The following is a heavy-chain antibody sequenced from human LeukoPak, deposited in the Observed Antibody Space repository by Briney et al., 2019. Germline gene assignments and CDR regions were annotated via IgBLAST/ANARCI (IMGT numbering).Heavy chain of an antibody. CDR2: ISGSGGST. D-gene: IGHD3/OR15-3a*01. V-gene: IGHV3-23*01. CDR1: GFTVSSNY. Sequence: GGSLRLSCAASGFTVSSNYMSWVRQAPGKGLEWVSAISGSGGSTYYADSVKGRFTISRDNSKNTLYLQMNSLRAEDTAVYYCAKVLDMNDYWGQGALVTVSS. J-gene: IGHJ4*02. CDR3: AKVLDMNDY.